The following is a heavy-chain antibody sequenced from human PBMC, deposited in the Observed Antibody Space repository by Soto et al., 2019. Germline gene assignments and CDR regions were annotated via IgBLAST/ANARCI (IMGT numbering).Heavy chain of an antibody. Sequence: EVQLLESGGGLVQPGGSLRLSCAASGFTFTSYAMTWVRQAPGKGLEWVSVVIGSGSRTYYADSVKDRFTISRDNFKNTLYLQMNSLRVDDTAVYYCARDRGVARGWFDPWGQGTLVTVSS. D-gene: IGHD5-12*01. CDR3: ARDRGVARGWFDP. V-gene: IGHV3-23*01. CDR2: VIGSGSRT. J-gene: IGHJ5*02. CDR1: GFTFTSYA.